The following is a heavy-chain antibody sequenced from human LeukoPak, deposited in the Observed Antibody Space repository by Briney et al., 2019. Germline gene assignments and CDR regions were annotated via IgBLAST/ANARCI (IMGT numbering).Heavy chain of an antibody. Sequence: GRSLRLSCAASGFTFSSHAMHWVRQAPGKGLEWVAVISYDGSNKYYADSVKSRFTISRDNSKNTLYLQMNSLRAEDTAVYYCARDPAVAGNYFDYWGQGTLVTVSS. V-gene: IGHV3-30-3*01. CDR3: ARDPAVAGNYFDY. J-gene: IGHJ4*02. CDR2: ISYDGSNK. CDR1: GFTFSSHA. D-gene: IGHD6-19*01.